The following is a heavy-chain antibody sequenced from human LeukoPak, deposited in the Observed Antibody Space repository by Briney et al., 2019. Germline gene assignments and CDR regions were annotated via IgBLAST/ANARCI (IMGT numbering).Heavy chain of an antibody. CDR2: IIPIFGTA. CDR3: ARPGYYYDSSGYWGGAFDI. D-gene: IGHD3-22*01. CDR1: GGTFSSYA. Sequence: SVKVSCKASGGTFSSYAISWVRQAPGQGLEWMGGIIPIFGTANYAQKFQGRVTITADESTSTAYMELSSLRSEDTAVYYCARPGYYYDSSGYWGGAFDIWGQGTMVTVSS. J-gene: IGHJ3*02. V-gene: IGHV1-69*01.